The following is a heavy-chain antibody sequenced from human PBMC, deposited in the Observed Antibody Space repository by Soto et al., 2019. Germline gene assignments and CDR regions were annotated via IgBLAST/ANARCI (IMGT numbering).Heavy chain of an antibody. CDR1: GFTFSSYG. D-gene: IGHD3-10*01. V-gene: IGHV3-33*01. CDR2: IWYDGSNK. CDR3: ARERAMVRNYYYYYMDV. Sequence: QVQLVESGGGVVQPGRSLRLSCAASGFTFSSYGMHWVRQAPGKGLEWVAVIWYDGSNKYYADSVKGRFTISRDNYKNTLYLQMNSRRAEDTAVYYCARERAMVRNYYYYYMDVWGKGTTVTVSS. J-gene: IGHJ6*03.